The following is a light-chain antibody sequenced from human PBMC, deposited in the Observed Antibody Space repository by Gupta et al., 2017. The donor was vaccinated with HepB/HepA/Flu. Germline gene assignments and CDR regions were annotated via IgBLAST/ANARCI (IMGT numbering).Light chain of an antibody. CDR3: QQDGSSPPWT. CDR2: GAS. CDR1: QSVSSSY. Sequence: IVLTQSPGTLSLSPGERATLSCRASQSVSSSYLAWYQQKPGQAPRLLIYGASSRATGIPDRFSGSGSGTDFTLTISRLELEDFAVYYCQQDGSSPPWTFGQGTKVEIK. V-gene: IGKV3-20*01. J-gene: IGKJ1*01.